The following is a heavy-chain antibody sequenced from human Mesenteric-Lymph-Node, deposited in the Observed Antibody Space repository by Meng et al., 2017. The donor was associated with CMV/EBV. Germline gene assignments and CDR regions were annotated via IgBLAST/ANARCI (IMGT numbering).Heavy chain of an antibody. CDR3: ARRVATGDV. Sequence: GESLKISCKGSGYSFSNYWIGWVRQAPGKGLEWVSSISSSSSYIYYADSVKGRFTISRDNAKNSLYLQMNSLRAEDTAVYYCARRVATGDVWGQGTTVTVSS. CDR2: ISSSSSYI. CDR1: GYSFSNYW. J-gene: IGHJ6*02. D-gene: IGHD2-15*01. V-gene: IGHV3-21*01.